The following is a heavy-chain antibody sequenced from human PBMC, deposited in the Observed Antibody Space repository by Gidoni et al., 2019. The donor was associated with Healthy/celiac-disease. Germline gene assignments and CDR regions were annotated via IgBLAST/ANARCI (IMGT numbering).Heavy chain of an antibody. D-gene: IGHD3-3*01. CDR3: AKDAADFWSGLHYYYYYGMDV. Sequence: QVQLVESGGGVVQPGRSLRLSCAASGFTFSSYGMHWVRQAPGKGLEWVAVISYDGSNKYYADSVKGRFTISRDNSKNTLYLQMNSLRAEDTAVYYCAKDAADFWSGLHYYYYYGMDVWGQGTTVTVSS. CDR1: GFTFSSYG. CDR2: ISYDGSNK. J-gene: IGHJ6*02. V-gene: IGHV3-30*18.